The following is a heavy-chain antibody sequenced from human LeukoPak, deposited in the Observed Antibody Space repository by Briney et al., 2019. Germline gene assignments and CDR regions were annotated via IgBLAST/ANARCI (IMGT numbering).Heavy chain of an antibody. V-gene: IGHV3-21*01. CDR1: GFTFSSYS. J-gene: IGHJ4*02. Sequence: GRSLRLSCAASGFTFSSYSMNWVRQAPGKGLEWVSSISSSSSYIYYADSVKGRFTISRDNAKNSLYPQMNSLRAEDTAVYYCARAAAKLYFDYWGQGTLVTVSS. CDR2: ISSSSSYI. CDR3: ARAAAKLYFDY. D-gene: IGHD6-13*01.